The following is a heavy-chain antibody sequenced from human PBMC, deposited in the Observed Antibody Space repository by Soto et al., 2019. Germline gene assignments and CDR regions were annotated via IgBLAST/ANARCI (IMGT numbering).Heavy chain of an antibody. CDR3: ARGGGSDSFDY. CDR2: INHLETT. J-gene: IGHJ4*02. D-gene: IGHD5-12*01. Sequence: TLSLTGPGSGGSITFGGYSWSWIRQTPGKGLEWIGYINHLETTFYNPSFESRLTLSIDRAKNHFSLKLHSMSAADRAVYFCARGGGSDSFDYWGQGILVTVYS. CDR1: GGSITFGGYS. V-gene: IGHV4-30-2*01.